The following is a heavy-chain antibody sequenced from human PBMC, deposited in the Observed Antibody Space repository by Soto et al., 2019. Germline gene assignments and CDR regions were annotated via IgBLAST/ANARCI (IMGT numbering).Heavy chain of an antibody. D-gene: IGHD5-12*01. Sequence: QVQLVESGGGVVQPGRSLRLSCAASGFTFNSYGMHWVRQAPGKGLEWVAVIWYDGSNKYYADSVKGRFTISRDNSENTLYLQVNSLRAEDTAVYYCARFKDGYNFYFDYWGQGTLVTVSS. CDR3: ARFKDGYNFYFDY. V-gene: IGHV3-33*01. J-gene: IGHJ4*02. CDR2: IWYDGSNK. CDR1: GFTFNSYG.